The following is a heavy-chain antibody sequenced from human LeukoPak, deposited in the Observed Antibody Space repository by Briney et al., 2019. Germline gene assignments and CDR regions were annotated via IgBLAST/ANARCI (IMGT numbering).Heavy chain of an antibody. Sequence: GGSLRLSCAASGFTFSSHYMNWVRQAPGKGLEWVSSITTSSSDIFYADSVKGRFTISRDNAKNSLYLKMNSLRVEDTAVYYCAAALTIAVGGTTPGDYRGQGTLVTVSS. D-gene: IGHD6-19*01. CDR2: ITTSSSDI. CDR3: AAALTIAVGGTTPGDY. CDR1: GFTFSSHY. J-gene: IGHJ4*02. V-gene: IGHV3-21*06.